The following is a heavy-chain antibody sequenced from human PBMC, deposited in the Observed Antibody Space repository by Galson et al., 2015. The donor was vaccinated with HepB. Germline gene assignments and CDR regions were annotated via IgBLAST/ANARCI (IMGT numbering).Heavy chain of an antibody. CDR1: GSTFSAYW. CDR3: AREVMFRTLAHKTPDY. J-gene: IGHJ4*02. V-gene: IGHV3-7*03. D-gene: IGHD3-10*01. CDR2: VNLDGSEM. Sequence: SPRLSCAASGSTFSAYWMSWVRQVPGKGLEWVADVNLDGSEMYYADSVKGRFTISRDNAERSVSLHMYSLRAEDTAVYYCAREVMFRTLAHKTPDYWGQGTLVTVSS.